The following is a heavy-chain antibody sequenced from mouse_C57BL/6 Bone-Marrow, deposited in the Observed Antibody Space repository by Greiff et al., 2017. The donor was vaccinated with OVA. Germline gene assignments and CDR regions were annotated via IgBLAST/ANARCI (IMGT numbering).Heavy chain of an antibody. Sequence: EVKLMESGGGLVKPGGSLKLSCAASGFTFSDYGMHWVRQAPEKGLEWVAYISSGSSTNYSADTVKGRFTISRDNAKNTLFLQMTSLRSEDTAMYYCASDYDYEDYYAMDYWGQGTSVTVSS. V-gene: IGHV5-17*01. CDR2: ISSGSSTN. CDR3: ASDYDYEDYYAMDY. CDR1: GFTFSDYG. D-gene: IGHD2-4*01. J-gene: IGHJ4*01.